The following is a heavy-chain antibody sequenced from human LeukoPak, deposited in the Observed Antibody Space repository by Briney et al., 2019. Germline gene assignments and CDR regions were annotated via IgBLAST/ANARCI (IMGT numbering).Heavy chain of an antibody. V-gene: IGHV4-59*01. Sequence: SETLSLTCTVSGGSISSNYWSWIRQPPGKGLEWIGYIYYSGSTNYNPSLKSRVTISLGTSKNQFSLELNSVTAADTAVYYCAGGWGWGGDSWGQGTLVTVSS. CDR3: AGGWGWGGDS. CDR2: IYYSGST. D-gene: IGHD3-16*01. CDR1: GGSISSNY. J-gene: IGHJ4*02.